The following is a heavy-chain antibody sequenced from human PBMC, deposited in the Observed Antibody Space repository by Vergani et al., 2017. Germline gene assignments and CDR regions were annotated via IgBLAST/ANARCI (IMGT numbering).Heavy chain of an antibody. D-gene: IGHD6-19*01. CDR2: ISYDGSNK. CDR1: GFTFSSYA. J-gene: IGHJ6*02. Sequence: QVQLVESGGGVVQPGRSLRLSCAASGFTFSSYAMHWVRQAPGKGLEWVAVISYDGSNKYYADSVKGQFTISRDNSKNTLYLQMNSLRAEDTAVYYCARGGIAVAGKIYYYGMDVWGQGTTVTVSS. V-gene: IGHV3-30-3*01. CDR3: ARGGIAVAGKIYYYGMDV.